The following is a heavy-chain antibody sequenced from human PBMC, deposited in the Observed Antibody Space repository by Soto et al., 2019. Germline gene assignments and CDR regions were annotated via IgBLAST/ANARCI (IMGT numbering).Heavy chain of an antibody. CDR1: GYTFTSYA. Sequence: QVQLVQSGAEVKKPGASVKVSCKASGYTFTSYAMHWVRQAPGQRLEWMGWINAGNGNTKYSQKFQGRVTITRDTSASTAYMELSSLRSEDTAVYYCARSPITIFGVAGTSGWFDPWGQGTLVTVSS. J-gene: IGHJ5*02. CDR3: ARSPITIFGVAGTSGWFDP. CDR2: INAGNGNT. D-gene: IGHD3-3*01. V-gene: IGHV1-3*01.